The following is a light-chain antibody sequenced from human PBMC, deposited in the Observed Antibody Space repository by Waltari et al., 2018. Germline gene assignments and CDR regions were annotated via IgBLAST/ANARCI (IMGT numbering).Light chain of an antibody. J-gene: IGKJ1*01. Sequence: DVQLTQSPSSLSASVGDRIIITCRASQTVSNYCNWYQQSPGKAPKLLIYDANTLHSGVPSRFSGSGSGTDFTLTIRNLQPEDFATYYCQQTYVNPRTFGQGTRLEIK. CDR3: QQTYVNPRT. CDR2: DAN. V-gene: IGKV1-39*01. CDR1: QTVSNY.